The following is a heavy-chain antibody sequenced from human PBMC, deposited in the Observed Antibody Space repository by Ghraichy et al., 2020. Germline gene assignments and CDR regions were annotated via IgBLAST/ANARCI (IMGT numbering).Heavy chain of an antibody. Sequence: SETLSLTCTVSGGSISGYYWSWIRQPPGKGLEWIGYISYSGTTNYNPSLKSRVSISVDMSKNQFSLKLSSVTAADTAVYYCARQYCSGTDCYSFAYWGQGTLVTVSS. CDR1: GGSISGYY. D-gene: IGHD2-2*01. CDR3: ARQYCSGTDCYSFAY. V-gene: IGHV4-59*08. CDR2: ISYSGTT. J-gene: IGHJ4*02.